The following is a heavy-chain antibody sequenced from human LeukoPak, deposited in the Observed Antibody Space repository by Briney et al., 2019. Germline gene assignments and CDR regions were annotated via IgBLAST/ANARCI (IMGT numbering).Heavy chain of an antibody. Sequence: HGESLNISCKGSGYTFTSYWIAWVRQMPGTGLEWMGIIYPGNSDTRYSPSFQGQVTISVDKSISTAYLQWSSLKASDTAMYYCASSPTTHYYASGSYSSPKQGFDYWGQGTLVTVSS. CDR2: IYPGNSDT. V-gene: IGHV5-51*01. CDR1: GYTFTSYW. D-gene: IGHD3-10*01. J-gene: IGHJ4*02. CDR3: ASSPTTHYYASGSYSSPKQGFDY.